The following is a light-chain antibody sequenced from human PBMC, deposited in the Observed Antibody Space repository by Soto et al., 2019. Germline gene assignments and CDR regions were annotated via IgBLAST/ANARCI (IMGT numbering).Light chain of an antibody. Sequence: QSALTQPSSLSGSPGQSITISCTGTISDIGGYKYVSWYQQHPGKAPKLIIFEVSNRPSGVSDRFSGSNSGNTASLTISGLQAEDEADYYCTSYSRYRVLVFGGGTKVTV. CDR1: ISDIGGYKY. CDR2: EVS. CDR3: TSYSRYRVLV. V-gene: IGLV2-14*01. J-gene: IGLJ3*02.